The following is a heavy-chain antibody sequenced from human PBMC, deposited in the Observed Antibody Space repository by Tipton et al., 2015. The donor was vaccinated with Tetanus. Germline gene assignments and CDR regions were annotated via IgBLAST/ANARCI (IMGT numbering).Heavy chain of an antibody. Sequence: TLSLTCTVSGGSISGSRNFWGWIRQTPARGLEWIGSVDYTGHTYYNPSLKSRVTLSVDVSKNQFSLRVSSVTAADTALYFCARDSHVGAPVVNCFDRWGLGTLVTVSS. J-gene: IGHJ4*02. CDR1: GGSISGSRNF. CDR2: VDYTGHT. CDR3: ARDSHVGAPVVNCFDR. D-gene: IGHD2-21*01. V-gene: IGHV4-39*02.